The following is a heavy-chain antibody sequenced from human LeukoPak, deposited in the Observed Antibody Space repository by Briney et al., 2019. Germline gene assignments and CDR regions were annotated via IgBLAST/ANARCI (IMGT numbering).Heavy chain of an antibody. Sequence: GGSLRLSCAASGFTFSSYWMHWVRQVPGKGLVWVSRINSDGSSTSYADSVKGRFTISRDNAKNTLYLQMSSLRVEDTAVYYCARSGITMVGGASIGLLTFDIWGPGTMVTVSP. J-gene: IGHJ3*02. V-gene: IGHV3-74*01. CDR1: GFTFSSYW. D-gene: IGHD3-10*01. CDR3: ARSGITMVGGASIGLLTFDI. CDR2: INSDGSST.